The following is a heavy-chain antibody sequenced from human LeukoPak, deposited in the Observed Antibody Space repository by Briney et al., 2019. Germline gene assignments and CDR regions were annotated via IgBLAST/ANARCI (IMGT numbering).Heavy chain of an antibody. J-gene: IGHJ5*02. Sequence: ASVKVSCKASGYNFGIFGMSWVRQAPGQGLEWXXXXSADSGNTNYAQKLQGRVTMTTDTSTSTAYLELASLRSDDTAVYYCARVGVVVPAAWFDPWGQGTLVTVSS. CDR2: XSADSGNT. D-gene: IGHD2-2*01. CDR1: GYNFGIFG. V-gene: IGHV1-18*01. CDR3: ARVGVVVPAAWFDP.